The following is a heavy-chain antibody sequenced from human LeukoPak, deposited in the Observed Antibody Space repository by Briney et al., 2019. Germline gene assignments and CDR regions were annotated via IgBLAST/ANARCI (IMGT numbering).Heavy chain of an antibody. V-gene: IGHV3-30*18. CDR2: ISYDGSNK. Sequence: GGSLRLSCAASGFTFSSYGMHWVRQAPGKGLEWVAVISYDGSNKYYADSVKGRFTISRDNSKNTLYLQMNSLRAEDTAVYYCAKDRFGVVTHDDPSLPEFDPWGQGTLVTVSS. D-gene: IGHD3-3*01. CDR1: GFTFSSYG. CDR3: AKDRFGVVTHDDPSLPEFDP. J-gene: IGHJ5*02.